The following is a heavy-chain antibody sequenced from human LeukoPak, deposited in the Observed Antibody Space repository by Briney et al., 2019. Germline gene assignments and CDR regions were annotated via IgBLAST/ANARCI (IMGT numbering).Heavy chain of an antibody. CDR3: ATGRSSGWSYFDY. V-gene: IGHV3-74*01. Sequence: GESLKISCAASGFTFSDYWMHWVRQAPGKGLVWVSLIHSDGISTNYADSVKGRFTISRDNAKNTLYLHMNSLRAEDTAVYYCATGRSSGWSYFDYWGQGTLVTVSS. D-gene: IGHD6-19*01. CDR2: IHSDGIST. CDR1: GFTFSDYW. J-gene: IGHJ4*02.